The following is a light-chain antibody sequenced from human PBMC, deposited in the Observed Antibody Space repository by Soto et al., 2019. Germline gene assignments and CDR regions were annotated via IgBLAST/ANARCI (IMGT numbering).Light chain of an antibody. Sequence: QSALTQPASVSGSPGQLITISCTGTSSDIGAYNFVSWYQQHPGKAPKLMLYDVNIRPSGVSNRFSGSKSGNTASLTISGLQADDEADYCCTSLTNSTTMIFGGGTKVTVL. V-gene: IGLV2-14*03. CDR2: DVN. CDR3: TSLTNSTTMI. J-gene: IGLJ2*01. CDR1: SSDIGAYNF.